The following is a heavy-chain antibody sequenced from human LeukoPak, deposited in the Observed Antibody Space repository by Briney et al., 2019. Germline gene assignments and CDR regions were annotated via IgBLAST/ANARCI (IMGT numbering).Heavy chain of an antibody. Sequence: PSQTLSLTCTVSGGSISSGGYYWSWIRQHPGKGLEWIGYIYYSGSTYYNPSLKSRVTISVDTSKNQFSLKLSSVTAADTAVYYCAREWFGELKGSYYYYYYGMDVWGQGTTVTVSS. D-gene: IGHD3-10*01. CDR2: IYYSGST. V-gene: IGHV4-31*03. CDR1: GGSISSGGYY. CDR3: AREWFGELKGSYYYYYYGMDV. J-gene: IGHJ6*02.